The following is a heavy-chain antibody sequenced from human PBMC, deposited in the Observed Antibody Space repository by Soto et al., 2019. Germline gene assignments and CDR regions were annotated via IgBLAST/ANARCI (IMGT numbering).Heavy chain of an antibody. Sequence: AGGSLRLSCAASGFAFSDYYMTWIRQAPGKGLEWVSYMSSSGNDIYYADSVKGRFTISRDNIQNSLYLQMNTLRAEDTAIYYCARVGQDYYYGMDVWGQGTTVTVSS. CDR1: GFAFSDYY. V-gene: IGHV3-11*01. CDR2: MSSSGNDI. J-gene: IGHJ6*02. D-gene: IGHD3-16*01. CDR3: ARVGQDYYYGMDV.